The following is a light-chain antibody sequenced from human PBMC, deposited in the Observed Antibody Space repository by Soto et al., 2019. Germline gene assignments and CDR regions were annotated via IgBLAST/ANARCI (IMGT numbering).Light chain of an antibody. V-gene: IGKV1-5*03. CDR1: QTISSW. Sequence: DIQMTQSPSTLSGSVGDRVTNTCRASQTISSWLAWYQQKPGKAPKLLIYKASTLKSGVPSRFSGSGSGTDFTLTISSLQPEDFATYYCQQSYSTLWTFGQGTKVDI. CDR2: KAS. CDR3: QQSYSTLWT. J-gene: IGKJ1*01.